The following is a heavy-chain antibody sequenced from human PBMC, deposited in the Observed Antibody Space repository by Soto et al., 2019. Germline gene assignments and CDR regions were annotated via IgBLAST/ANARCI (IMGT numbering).Heavy chain of an antibody. J-gene: IGHJ4*02. D-gene: IGHD4-17*01. CDR1: GVSISSGRNY. CDR3: ARFGYGDYGRIFDY. CDR2: IYYSGNT. Sequence: QVQLQESGPGLVRPSQTLSLTCTVSGVSISSGRNYWGWIRQHPGKGLEWIGHIYYSGNTYYNPSLKTRVTISVDTSKNHFSLKLSSVTAADMAVYYCARFGYGDYGRIFDYWGQGTLVTVSS. V-gene: IGHV4-31*03.